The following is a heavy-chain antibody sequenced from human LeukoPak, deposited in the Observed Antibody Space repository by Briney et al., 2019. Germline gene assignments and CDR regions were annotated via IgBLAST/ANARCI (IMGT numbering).Heavy chain of an antibody. V-gene: IGHV3-48*03. CDR1: GFTFSSYE. D-gene: IGHD5-24*01. Sequence: GGSLRLSCAASGFTFSSYEMNWVRQAPGKGLEWVSYISSSGSTIYYADSVKGRFTISRDNAENSLSLQMNSLRPEDTAVYYCARDRLGDGYIREFDFWGQGTLVTVSS. CDR2: ISSSGSTI. J-gene: IGHJ4*02. CDR3: ARDRLGDGYIREFDF.